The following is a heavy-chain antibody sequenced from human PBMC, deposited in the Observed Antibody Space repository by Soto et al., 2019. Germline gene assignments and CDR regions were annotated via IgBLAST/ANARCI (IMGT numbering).Heavy chain of an antibody. CDR1: GGSFSGYY. Sequence: SETLSLTCAVYGGSFSGYYWSWIRQPPGKGLEWIGEINHSGSTNYNPSLKSRVTISVDTSKNQFSLKLSSVTAADTAVYYCAGRYALDYWGQGTLVTVSS. CDR3: AGRYALDY. D-gene: IGHD3-9*01. CDR2: INHSGST. J-gene: IGHJ4*02. V-gene: IGHV4-34*01.